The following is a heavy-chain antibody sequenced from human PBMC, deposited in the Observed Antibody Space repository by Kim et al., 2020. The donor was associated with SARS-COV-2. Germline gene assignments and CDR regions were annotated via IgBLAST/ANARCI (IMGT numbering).Heavy chain of an antibody. CDR3: VISEEREGYPYFGLDV. CDR1: EFTFSASG. V-gene: IGHV3-73*01. Sequence: GGSLRLSCVASEFTFSASGVHWVRQSSGKGLEWVARVRSKRNNYLTIYGESVTGRFTVSRDDSEKTAYLEMNSLNTEDTAVYYCVISEEREGYPYFGLDVWDQQKKVTVSS. J-gene: IGHJ6*01. CDR2: VRSKRNNYLT. D-gene: IGHD3-16*02.